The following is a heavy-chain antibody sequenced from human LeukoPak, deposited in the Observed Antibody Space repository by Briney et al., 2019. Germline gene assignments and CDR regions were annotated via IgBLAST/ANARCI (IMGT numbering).Heavy chain of an antibody. CDR2: IYTSGST. CDR3: ARFGPRDAFDI. V-gene: IGHV4-61*02. Sequence: SQTLSLTCTVSGGSISSGSYYWSWIRRPAGKGLEWIGRIYTSGSTNYNPSLKSRVTISVDTSKNQFSLKLSSVTAADTAVYYCARFGPRDAFDIWGQGTMVTVSS. D-gene: IGHD3-16*01. J-gene: IGHJ3*02. CDR1: GGSISSGSYY.